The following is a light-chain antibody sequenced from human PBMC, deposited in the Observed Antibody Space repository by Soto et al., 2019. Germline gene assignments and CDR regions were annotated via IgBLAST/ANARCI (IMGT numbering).Light chain of an antibody. V-gene: IGLV2-14*01. CDR1: SSDVGGYNY. J-gene: IGLJ2*01. Sequence: QSALTQPASVSGSPGQSITISCTGTSSDVGGYNYVSWYQQHPGKVPKLMIYEVFRRPSGISNRFSGSKSGNTASLTISGRQAEDEADYYCCSYTTTSTFVFGGGTKVTVL. CDR2: EVF. CDR3: CSYTTTSTFV.